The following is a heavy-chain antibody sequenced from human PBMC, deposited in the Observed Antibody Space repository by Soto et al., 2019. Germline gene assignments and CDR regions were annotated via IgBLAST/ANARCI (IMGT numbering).Heavy chain of an antibody. V-gene: IGHV4-31*03. Sequence: SETLSLTCTVSGGSIINGDTYLNWIRQHPEKGLEWMGYINYRGTANYNPALKSRILISIDTSKNQFSLRLTSVTAADTAVYYCARDAPGVAPYWGQGTLVTVSS. D-gene: IGHD2-15*01. CDR3: ARDAPGVAPY. CDR1: GGSIINGDTY. CDR2: INYRGTA. J-gene: IGHJ4*02.